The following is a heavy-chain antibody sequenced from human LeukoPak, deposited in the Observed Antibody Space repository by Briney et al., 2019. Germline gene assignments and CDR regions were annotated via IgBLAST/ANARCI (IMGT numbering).Heavy chain of an antibody. Sequence: GGSLRLSCAASGFTFSSYGMSWVRQAPGKGLEWVSAISGSGGSTYYADSVKGRFTISRDNSKNTLYLQMNSLRAEDTAVYYCAREGRADGDPLNYWGQGTLVTVSS. CDR2: ISGSGGST. D-gene: IGHD4-17*01. J-gene: IGHJ4*02. V-gene: IGHV3-23*01. CDR1: GFTFSSYG. CDR3: AREGRADGDPLNY.